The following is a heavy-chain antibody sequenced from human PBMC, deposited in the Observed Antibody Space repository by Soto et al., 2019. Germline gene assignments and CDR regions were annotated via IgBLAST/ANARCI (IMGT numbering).Heavy chain of an antibody. Sequence: SETLSLTCTVSGGSISSYYWSWIRQPPGKGLEWIGYIYYSGSTNYNPSLKSRVTISVDTSKNQFSLKLSSVTAADTAVYYCARAAYCGGDCYLSTNFDYWGQGTLVTVSS. CDR1: GGSISSYY. CDR3: ARAAYCGGDCYLSTNFDY. CDR2: IYYSGST. D-gene: IGHD2-21*02. J-gene: IGHJ4*02. V-gene: IGHV4-59*01.